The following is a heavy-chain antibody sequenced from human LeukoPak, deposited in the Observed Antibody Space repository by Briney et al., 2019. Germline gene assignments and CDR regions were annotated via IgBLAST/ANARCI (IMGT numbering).Heavy chain of an antibody. CDR1: GYTFTGYY. J-gene: IGHJ6*02. D-gene: IGHD5-18*01. CDR2: INPNSGGT. Sequence: ASVNVSCKASGYTFTGYYMHWVRQAPGQGLEWMGWINPNSGGTNYAQKFQGRVTMTRDTSISTAYMELSRLRSDDTAVYYCARDGDVDTAMVGLSPYYYYGMDVWGQGTTVTVSS. CDR3: ARDGDVDTAMVGLSPYYYYGMDV. V-gene: IGHV1-2*02.